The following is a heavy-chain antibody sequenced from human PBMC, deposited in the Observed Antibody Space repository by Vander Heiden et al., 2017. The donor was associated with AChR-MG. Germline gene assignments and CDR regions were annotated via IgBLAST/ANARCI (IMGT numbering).Heavy chain of an antibody. J-gene: IGHJ3*02. CDR1: GFTFSSYS. V-gene: IGHV3-21*01. CDR3: ASWDSSSWPKSVAFDI. CDR2: ISSSSSYI. Sequence: EVQLVESGGGLVKPGGSLRLSCAASGFTFSSYSMNWVGQAPGKGLEWVSSISSSSSYIYYADSVKGRFTISRDNAKNSLYLQMNSLRAEDTAVYYCASWDSSSWPKSVAFDIWGQGTMVTVSS. D-gene: IGHD6-13*01.